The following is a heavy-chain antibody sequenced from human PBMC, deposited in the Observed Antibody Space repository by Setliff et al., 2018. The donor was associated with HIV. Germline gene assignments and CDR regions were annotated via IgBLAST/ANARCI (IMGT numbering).Heavy chain of an antibody. CDR3: ARAVGGSNYFDYSGYQDF. Sequence: ASVKISCKTSGYPFDSYGISWVRQAPGQGLEWMGWISAYIGDTKYAQRFQGRVTMTTDPSTPTAYMELRSLKSEDTAVYYCARAVGGSNYFDYSGYQDFWGQGTRVTVSS. CDR2: ISAYIGDT. CDR1: GYPFDSYG. J-gene: IGHJ4*02. V-gene: IGHV1-18*01. D-gene: IGHD3-22*01.